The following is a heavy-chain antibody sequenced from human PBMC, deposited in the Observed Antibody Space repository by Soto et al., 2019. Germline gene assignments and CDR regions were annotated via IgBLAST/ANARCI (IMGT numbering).Heavy chain of an antibody. CDR3: ARARRDCSSGSCYLYYFDY. D-gene: IGHD2-15*01. CDR1: GFTFSSYG. CDR2: ISYDGSNK. Sequence: LRLSCASSGFTFSSYGMHWVRQAPGKGLEWVAFISYDGSNKYYADSVKGRFTISRDNSKNTLYLQMSSLRPEDTAVYYCARARRDCSSGSCYLYYFDYWGQGIVVTVS. V-gene: IGHV3-30*03. J-gene: IGHJ4*02.